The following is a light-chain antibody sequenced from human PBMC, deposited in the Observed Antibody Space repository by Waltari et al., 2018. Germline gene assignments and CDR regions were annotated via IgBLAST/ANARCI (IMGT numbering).Light chain of an antibody. V-gene: IGKV3-20*01. CDR3: QQYDGSAVT. Sequence: IVLTQSPDTLSLSPGERATPSCRASQSVTSITLAWYQQKPGQAPRLLIYSTSSRATGFSDRFSGSGSGTDFTLTINRLEPEDSAVYHCQQYDGSAVTFGGGTRVEIK. J-gene: IGKJ4*01. CDR1: QSVTSIT. CDR2: STS.